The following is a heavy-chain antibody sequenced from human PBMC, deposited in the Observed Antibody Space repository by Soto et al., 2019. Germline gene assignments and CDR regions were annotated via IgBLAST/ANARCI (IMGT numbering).Heavy chain of an antibody. V-gene: IGHV1-24*01. CDR3: ATDQGRMLYVSAFDI. Sequence: ASVKVSCKASGGTFSSYAISWVRQAPGQGLVCIGVFDPEYGETIYAQKFQGRVTITEDTFTDTAYMELCSLRSEDTALYYCATDQGRMLYVSAFDIWGQGTMVTVSS. D-gene: IGHD2-8*01. CDR2: FDPEYGET. CDR1: GGTFSSYA. J-gene: IGHJ3*02.